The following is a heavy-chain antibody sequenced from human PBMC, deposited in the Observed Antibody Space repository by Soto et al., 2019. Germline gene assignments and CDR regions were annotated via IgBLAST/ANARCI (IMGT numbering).Heavy chain of an antibody. CDR1: DGSISPSS. D-gene: IGHD2-15*01. V-gene: IGHV4-59*01. Sequence: QVRLQESGPGLVKPSETLSLTCTVSDGSISPSSWYWVRQPPGKRPDWIGCIYYTGNTQHNPSLNSRVTISRDTSMNQFALELTSVTEVVTAMYFWAGGLYHNKVGYWGQGTLVSVSS. J-gene: IGHJ4*02. CDR2: IYYTGNT. CDR3: AGGLYHNKVGY.